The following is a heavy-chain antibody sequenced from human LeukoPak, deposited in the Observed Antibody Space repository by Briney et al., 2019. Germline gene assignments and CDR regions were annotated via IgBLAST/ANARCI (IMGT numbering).Heavy chain of an antibody. J-gene: IGHJ5*02. CDR2: INHNGST. CDR1: GGSFSGYY. D-gene: IGHD3-3*01. Sequence: KSSETQSLTCAVYGGSFSGYYWIWIRQPPGKGLEWIGEINHNGSTNYNPSLKSRVTLLVDTSKNQFALNLRSLTAPQTAVYYLARGRRTYYDFWSGPGPWGQGTLVTVSS. CDR3: ARGRRTYYDFWSGPGP. V-gene: IGHV4-34*01.